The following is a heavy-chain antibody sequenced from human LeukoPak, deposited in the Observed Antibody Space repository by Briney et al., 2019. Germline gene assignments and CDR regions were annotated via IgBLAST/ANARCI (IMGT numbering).Heavy chain of an antibody. J-gene: IGHJ5*02. CDR1: GGSISSGDYY. V-gene: IGHV4-30-4*01. D-gene: IGHD5-12*01. CDR2: IYYSGST. CDR3: AREGRYSGSINWFDP. Sequence: PSETLSLTCTVSGGSISSGDYYWSWIRQPPGKGLEWIGYIYYSGSTYYNPSLKSRVTISVDTSKNQFSLKLSSVTAADTAVYYCAREGRYSGSINWFDPWGQGTLVTVSS.